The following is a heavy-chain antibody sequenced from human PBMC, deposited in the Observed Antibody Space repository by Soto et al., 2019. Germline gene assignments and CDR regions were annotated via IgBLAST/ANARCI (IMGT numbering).Heavy chain of an antibody. CDR2: LVPVFGTA. D-gene: IGHD2-2*01. Sequence: QVQLVQSGAEVKKPGSSVKVSCKASGGTFSSLAISWVRQAPGQGLEWMGGLVPVFGTANYAQTFQDRVTITADKSTSTSYMELSSLSSEDTAVYYCARSTGVLDYWGQGTLVTVSS. CDR1: GGTFSSLA. CDR3: ARSTGVLDY. J-gene: IGHJ4*02. V-gene: IGHV1-69*06.